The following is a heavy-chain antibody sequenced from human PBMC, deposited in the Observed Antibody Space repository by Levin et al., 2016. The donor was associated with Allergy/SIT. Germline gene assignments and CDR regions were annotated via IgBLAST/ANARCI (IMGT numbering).Heavy chain of an antibody. V-gene: IGHV3-23*01. Sequence: GESLKISCAASGFSFSSDAMSWVRQAPGKGLEWVSAISGSGGTTYYADSVKGRFTMSRDNSKNTLYLQMTSLRAEDTAVYYCAKSECGSGGCYPDYWGQGTLVTVS. D-gene: IGHD2-15*01. CDR3: AKSECGSGGCYPDY. CDR2: ISGSGGTT. J-gene: IGHJ4*02. CDR1: GFSFSSDA.